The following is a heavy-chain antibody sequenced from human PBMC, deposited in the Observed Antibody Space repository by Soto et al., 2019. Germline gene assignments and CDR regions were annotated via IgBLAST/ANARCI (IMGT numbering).Heavy chain of an antibody. CDR3: ARPHCRTPNCYKGSWFYYGVDV. CDR1: GFTFGDYY. J-gene: IGHJ6*02. CDR2: ISSSGYTI. Sequence: PGGSLRLSCAASGFTFGDYYMNWVRQAPGKGLEWASYISSSGYTIYYADSVKGRFTVSRDNAKNSLYLQMNRLRAEDTAVYYCARPHCRTPNCYKGSWFYYGVDVWGLGTTATVSS. V-gene: IGHV3-11*01. D-gene: IGHD2-2*02.